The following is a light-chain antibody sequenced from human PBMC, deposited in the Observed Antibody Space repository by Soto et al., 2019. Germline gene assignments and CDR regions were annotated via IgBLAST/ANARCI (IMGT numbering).Light chain of an antibody. CDR3: SSYTSITIPYL. CDR1: STDIGGFKY. V-gene: IGLV2-14*01. CDR2: EVS. Sequence: QAVVTQPASVSGSPGQSITISCTGTSTDIGGFKYVSWYQQHPDKAPKLLIFEVSNRPSGVSNRFSGSKSGNTASLTISGLQAEDEADYYCSSYTSITIPYLFGTGTKLTVL. J-gene: IGLJ1*01.